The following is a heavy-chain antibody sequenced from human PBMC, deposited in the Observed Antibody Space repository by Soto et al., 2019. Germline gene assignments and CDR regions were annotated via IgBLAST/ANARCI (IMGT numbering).Heavy chain of an antibody. CDR3: ARASITMRLNWFDP. V-gene: IGHV1-46*01. D-gene: IGHD3-3*01. J-gene: IGHJ5*02. CDR1: GYTFTSYY. CDR2: INPSGGST. Sequence: QVQLVQSGAEVKKPGASVKISCKASGYTFTSYYMHWVRQARGQGLEWMGIINPSGGSTSYAQKFHGRVSMTRDTSTSTVYMELSSLRSEDTAVYYCARASITMRLNWFDPWGQGTLVTVSS.